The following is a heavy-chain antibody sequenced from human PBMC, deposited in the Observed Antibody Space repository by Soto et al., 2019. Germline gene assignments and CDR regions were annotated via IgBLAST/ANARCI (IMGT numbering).Heavy chain of an antibody. D-gene: IGHD1-26*01. V-gene: IGHV1-3*01. CDR1: GYTFTSYA. Sequence: QVQLVQSGAEVKKPGASVKVSCKASGYTFTSYAMHWVRQAPGQRLEWMGWINAGNGNTKYSQKFQGRVTITRDTSASTAYMELSSLRSQDTAVYYCARDLLGGSYPVFDPWGQGTLVTVSS. CDR3: ARDLLGGSYPVFDP. CDR2: INAGNGNT. J-gene: IGHJ5*02.